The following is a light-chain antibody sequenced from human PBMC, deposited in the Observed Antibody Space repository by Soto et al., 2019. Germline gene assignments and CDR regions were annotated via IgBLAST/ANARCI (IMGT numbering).Light chain of an antibody. Sequence: QSVLTQPPSVSAAPGQKVTISCSGSRSNIGNNYVSWYQQRPGTAPKLLIYGNTNRPSGVPDRFSGSKSGTSASLAITGLQAEDEADYYCQSYDSSLSGWVFGGGTKLTVL. CDR2: GNT. CDR1: RSNIGNNY. V-gene: IGLV1-40*01. CDR3: QSYDSSLSGWV. J-gene: IGLJ3*02.